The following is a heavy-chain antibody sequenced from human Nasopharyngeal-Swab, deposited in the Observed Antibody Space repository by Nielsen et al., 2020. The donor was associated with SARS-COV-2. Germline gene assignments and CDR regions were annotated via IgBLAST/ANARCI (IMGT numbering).Heavy chain of an antibody. D-gene: IGHD2-21*02. CDR1: GFIFSSSA. J-gene: IGHJ4*02. CDR3: TTDCYFVY. Sequence: GASLKTSCAASGFIFSSSAIHLVRAASGKGLGLGGRIGDKDHNYATTYGASVQGRFTISRDDSKTTALLQMDSLKTDDTALYYCTTDCYFVYLGQGTLVTVSS. V-gene: IGHV3-73*01. CDR2: IGDKDHNYAT.